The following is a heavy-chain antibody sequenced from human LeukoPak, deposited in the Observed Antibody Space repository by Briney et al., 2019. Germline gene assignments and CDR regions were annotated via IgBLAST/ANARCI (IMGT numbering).Heavy chain of an antibody. D-gene: IGHD3-10*01. CDR3: ARGIYSGIYGRLDP. Sequence: ASVKVSCKASGYTFTSYDINWVRQATGQGLEWMGWMNPNSGGTGYAQKFQGRVTLTRDTSIRTAYMDLSSLRSDDTAVYYCARGIYSGIYGRLDPWGQGTLVTVSS. CDR2: MNPNSGGT. V-gene: IGHV1-8*02. CDR1: GYTFTSYD. J-gene: IGHJ5*02.